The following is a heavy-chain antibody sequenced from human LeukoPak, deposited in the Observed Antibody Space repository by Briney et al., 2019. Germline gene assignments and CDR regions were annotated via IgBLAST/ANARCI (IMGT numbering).Heavy chain of an antibody. D-gene: IGHD2-8*01. J-gene: IGHJ3*02. CDR1: GFTFSSYW. CDR3: ARDGKWFDAFDI. V-gene: IGHV3-74*01. Sequence: GGSLRLSCAASGFTFSSYWMHWVRQVPGKGLVWASRINSDGTGTIYADSEKGRFTISRDNAKNTLYLQMNSLRAEDTAVYYCARDGKWFDAFDIWGQGTMVTVSS. CDR2: INSDGTGT.